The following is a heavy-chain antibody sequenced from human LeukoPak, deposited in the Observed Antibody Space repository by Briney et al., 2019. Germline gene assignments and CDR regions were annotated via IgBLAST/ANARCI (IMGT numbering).Heavy chain of an antibody. D-gene: IGHD6-19*01. V-gene: IGHV3-21*01. CDR2: ISSSSSYI. CDR1: GHTFSSYS. Sequence: GGSLRLSRAASGHTFSSYSMNWVRRAPGKGLEWVSSISSSSSYIYYADSVKGRFTISRDNAKNSLYLQMNSLRAEDTAVYYCASMLLGGSGWYDYWGQGTLVTVSS. J-gene: IGHJ4*02. CDR3: ASMLLGGSGWYDY.